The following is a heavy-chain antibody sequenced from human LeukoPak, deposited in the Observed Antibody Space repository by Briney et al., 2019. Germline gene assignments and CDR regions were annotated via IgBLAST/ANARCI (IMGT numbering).Heavy chain of an antibody. J-gene: IGHJ4*02. Sequence: PGGSLRLSCAASGFTFSSYAMSWVRQAPGKGLEWVSAISGSGGSTYYADSVKGRFTISRDNSKNTLYLQMNSLRAEDTAVYYCAKFGAPWLVGLSVALDYWGQGTLVTVSS. CDR2: ISGSGGST. V-gene: IGHV3-23*01. D-gene: IGHD3/OR15-3a*01. CDR3: AKFGAPWLVGLSVALDY. CDR1: GFTFSSYA.